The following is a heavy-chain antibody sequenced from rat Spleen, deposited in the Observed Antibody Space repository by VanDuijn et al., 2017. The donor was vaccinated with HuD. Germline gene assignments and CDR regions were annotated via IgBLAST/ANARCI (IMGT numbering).Heavy chain of an antibody. Sequence: EVQLVESGGGLVQPGRSLKLSCAASGFTFSNYGMHWIRQAPTKGLEWVASISPSGGSTYYRDSVKGRFTISRDNAKSTLYLQMDSLRSEDTATYYCATEDYDYSGDDVMDAWGQGASVTVSS. CDR3: ATEDYDYSGDDVMDA. V-gene: IGHV5-19*01. CDR2: ISPSGGST. J-gene: IGHJ4*01. D-gene: IGHD1-1*01. CDR1: GFTFSNYG.